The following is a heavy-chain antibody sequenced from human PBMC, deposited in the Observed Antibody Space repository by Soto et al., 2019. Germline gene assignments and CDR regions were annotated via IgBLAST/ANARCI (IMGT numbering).Heavy chain of an antibody. D-gene: IGHD1-26*01. CDR2: ISSSGSTI. Sequence: GGSLRLSCAASGFTFSSYEMNWVRQAPGKGLEWVSYISSSGSTIYYADSVKVRFTISIDNDKNSLYLQMNSLRAEDTAVYYSIVGATXWGQGTLVTIPX. J-gene: IGHJ4*02. V-gene: IGHV3-48*03. CDR1: GFTFSSYE. CDR3: IVGATX.